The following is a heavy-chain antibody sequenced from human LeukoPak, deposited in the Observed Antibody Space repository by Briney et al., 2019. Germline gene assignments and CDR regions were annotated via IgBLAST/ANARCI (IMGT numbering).Heavy chain of an antibody. Sequence: PGGSLRLSCAASGFTFSNYGMLWVRQAPGKGLVWVAVISYDGSNKYYADSVKGRFTISRDNSKNTLYLQMNSRRAEDMAVYYCAKAQGSSGWDNWYFDLWGRGTLVTVSS. CDR2: ISYDGSNK. V-gene: IGHV3-30*18. D-gene: IGHD6-19*01. CDR3: AKAQGSSGWDNWYFDL. CDR1: GFTFSNYG. J-gene: IGHJ2*01.